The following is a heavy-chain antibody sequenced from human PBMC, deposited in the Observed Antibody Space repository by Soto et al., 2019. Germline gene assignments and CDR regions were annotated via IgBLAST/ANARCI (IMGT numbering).Heavy chain of an antibody. V-gene: IGHV4-31*03. CDR1: GCSISSGGSY. CDR3: VRGRGDCDKNCFDL. J-gene: IGHJ5*02. Sequence: LSLACPVPGCSISSGGSYWTWIRKHPEKGREWLGNIEHSGTTYYNPSLRSRLSMSLDTSQNHFSRQVSSRTAADSAVYLCVRGRGDCDKNCFDLWGPG. D-gene: IGHD2-21*02. CDR2: IEHSGTT.